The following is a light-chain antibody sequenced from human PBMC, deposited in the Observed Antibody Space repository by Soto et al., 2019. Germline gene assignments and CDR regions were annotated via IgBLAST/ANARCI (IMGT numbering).Light chain of an antibody. J-gene: IGLJ3*02. CDR2: SNN. V-gene: IGLV1-44*01. CDR3: AAWDDSLNGWV. CDR1: SSNIGSNT. Sequence: QSVLTQPPSASGTPGQRVTISCSGSSSNIGSNTVNWYQQLPGTAPKLLIYSNNQRPSGVPDRFSGSKSGTSASLAISGLQYEDEADYYCAAWDDSLNGWVFGGGTTLTVL.